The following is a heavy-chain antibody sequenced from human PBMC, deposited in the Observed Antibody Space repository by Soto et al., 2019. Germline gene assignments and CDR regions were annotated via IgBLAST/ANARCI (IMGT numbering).Heavy chain of an antibody. CDR2: INPSGGST. CDR3: ARGHGRSRVGGGSMDV. D-gene: IGHD2-15*01. Sequence: QVQLVQSGAEVKKPGASVKVSCKASGYTFTSYYMHWVRQAPGQGLEWMGIINPSGGSTSYAQKCQGRVTMTRDTSTSTVYMELSSLRSEDTAVYYCARGHGRSRVGGGSMDVWGQGTTVTVSS. CDR1: GYTFTSYY. J-gene: IGHJ6*02. V-gene: IGHV1-46*01.